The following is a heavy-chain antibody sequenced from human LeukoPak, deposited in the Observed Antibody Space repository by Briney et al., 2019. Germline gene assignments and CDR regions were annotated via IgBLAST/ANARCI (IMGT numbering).Heavy chain of an antibody. J-gene: IGHJ4*02. Sequence: GGSLRLSCAASGFTFSSYSMNWVRQAPGKGLEWVSAISGSGGSTYYADSVKGRFTISRDNSKNTLYLQMNSLRAEDTAVYYCAKATRITMIVVVEFYYFDYWGQGTLVTVSS. CDR1: GFTFSSYS. D-gene: IGHD3-22*01. V-gene: IGHV3-23*01. CDR3: AKATRITMIVVVEFYYFDY. CDR2: ISGSGGST.